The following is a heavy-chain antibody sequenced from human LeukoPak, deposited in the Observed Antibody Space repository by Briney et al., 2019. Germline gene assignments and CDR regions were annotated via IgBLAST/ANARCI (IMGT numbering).Heavy chain of an antibody. CDR2: IRSKAYGGTT. J-gene: IGHJ4*02. CDR1: GFTFGDYA. V-gene: IGHV3-49*04. Sequence: PGGSLRLSCAASGFTFGDYAMSWVRQAPGKGLEWVGFIRSKAYGGTTEYAASVKGRFTISRDDSKSIAYLQMDSLKTEDTAVYYCTRDQYYYDSSGYYYARKFDYWGQGTLVTVSS. CDR3: TRDQYYYDSSGYYYARKFDY. D-gene: IGHD3-22*01.